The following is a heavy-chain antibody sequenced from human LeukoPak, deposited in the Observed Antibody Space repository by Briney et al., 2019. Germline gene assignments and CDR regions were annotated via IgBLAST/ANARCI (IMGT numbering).Heavy chain of an antibody. D-gene: IGHD3-16*01. Sequence: ASVKVSCKASGYTLASFDINWVRQTPGQGPEWMGWMNPNNGNTGYAQIFQGRVTMTRNASISTAYMELSRLRSGDTAVYYCARGTRLRLGESYSHNYVMDVWGQGTTVTVSS. J-gene: IGHJ6*02. CDR3: ARGTRLRLGESYSHNYVMDV. CDR1: GYTLASFD. CDR2: MNPNNGNT. V-gene: IGHV1-8*01.